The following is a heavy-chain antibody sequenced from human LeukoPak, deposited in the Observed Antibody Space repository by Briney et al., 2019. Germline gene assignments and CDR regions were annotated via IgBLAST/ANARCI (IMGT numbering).Heavy chain of an antibody. D-gene: IGHD3-3*01. J-gene: IGHJ5*02. CDR1: GYPISSGYY. V-gene: IGHV4-38-2*01. Sequence: SETLSLTCAVSGYPISSGYYWGWIRQPPGKGLEWIGSIYHSGSTYYNPSLKSRVTISVDTSKNQFSLKLSSVTAADTAVYYCARRDTYYDFWSGYHNWFDPWGQGTLVTVSS. CDR3: ARRDTYYDFWSGYHNWFDP. CDR2: IYHSGST.